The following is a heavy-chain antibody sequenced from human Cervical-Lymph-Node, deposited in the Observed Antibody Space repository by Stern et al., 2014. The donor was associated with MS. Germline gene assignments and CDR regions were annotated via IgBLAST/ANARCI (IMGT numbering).Heavy chain of an antibody. CDR3: ASYTDDYDSSGYYLDY. J-gene: IGHJ4*02. V-gene: IGHV3-21*01. CDR1: GFTFSSYS. Sequence: EVQLVESGGGLVKPGGSLRLSCAASGFTFSSYSMNWVRQAPGKGLEWVSSISSSSSYIYYADSVKGRFTISRDNAKNSLYLQMNSLRAEDTAVYYCASYTDDYDSSGYYLDYWGQGTLVTVSS. D-gene: IGHD3-22*01. CDR2: ISSSSSYI.